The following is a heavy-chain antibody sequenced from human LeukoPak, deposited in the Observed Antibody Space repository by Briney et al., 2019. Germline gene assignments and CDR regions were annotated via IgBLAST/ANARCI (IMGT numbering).Heavy chain of an antibody. CDR3: ARAHTYSSSWYSLDY. CDR2: INPNSGGT. D-gene: IGHD6-13*01. CDR1: GYTFTGYY. Sequence: ASVKVSCKASGYTFTGYYMHWVRQAPGQGLEWMGWINPNSGGTNYAQKFQGWVTMTRDTSISTAYMELSSLRSEDTAVYYCARAHTYSSSWYSLDYWGQGTLVTVSS. J-gene: IGHJ4*02. V-gene: IGHV1-2*04.